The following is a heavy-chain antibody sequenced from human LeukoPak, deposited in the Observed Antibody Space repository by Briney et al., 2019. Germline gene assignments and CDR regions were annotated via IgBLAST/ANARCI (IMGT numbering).Heavy chain of an antibody. J-gene: IGHJ4*02. V-gene: IGHV3-23*01. CDR3: AKVGFSEMEWLLYSDH. CDR1: GLTHSSYA. CDR2: ISGSSGHT. Sequence: GGSLRLSCAASGLTHSSYAMSWVRQAPGKGLEWVSAISGSSGHTYYADSVKGRFTISRDNSKNTLYLQMNSLRAEDTAVYYCAKVGFSEMEWLLYSDHWGQGTLVTVSS. D-gene: IGHD3-3*01.